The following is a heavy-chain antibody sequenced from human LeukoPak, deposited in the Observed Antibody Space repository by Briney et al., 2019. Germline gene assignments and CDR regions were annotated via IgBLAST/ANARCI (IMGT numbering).Heavy chain of an antibody. CDR2: IYTDDRT. Sequence: GGSLRLSCAASGFTVSNYYMSWVRQAPGKGLEWVSDIYTDDRTYYADSVKGRLTISRDDSKNMLFLQMDSLRVEDTAVYYCARDRAAADPWGQGTLVTVSS. J-gene: IGHJ5*02. CDR3: ARDRAAADP. V-gene: IGHV3-53*01. D-gene: IGHD6-13*01. CDR1: GFTVSNYY.